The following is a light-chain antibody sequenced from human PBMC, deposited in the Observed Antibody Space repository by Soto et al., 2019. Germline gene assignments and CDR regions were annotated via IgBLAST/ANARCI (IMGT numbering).Light chain of an antibody. CDR3: QQRRKWLT. CDR1: QSVSSY. V-gene: IGKV3-11*01. J-gene: IGKJ4*01. CDR2: DAS. Sequence: EIVLTQSPATLSLSPGERGTLSCRASQSVSSYLAWYQQKPGQAPRLLIYDASNRATGIPARFSGSGSGTDFTLTISSLDPEDFAVYYCQQRRKWLTFGGGTKVEIK.